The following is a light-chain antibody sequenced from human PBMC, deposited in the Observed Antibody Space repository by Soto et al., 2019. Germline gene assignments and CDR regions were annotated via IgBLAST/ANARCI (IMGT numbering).Light chain of an antibody. V-gene: IGKV3-11*01. J-gene: IGKJ4*01. Sequence: EIVLTQSPATLSLSPGERATLSCRASQSISSYLGWYQQKPGQAPRLLIYDASNSAAGIPARFSGSGSETDFTLTISSLEPEDFAVYYCQQRSNWPLTFGGGTKVEIK. CDR3: QQRSNWPLT. CDR2: DAS. CDR1: QSISSY.